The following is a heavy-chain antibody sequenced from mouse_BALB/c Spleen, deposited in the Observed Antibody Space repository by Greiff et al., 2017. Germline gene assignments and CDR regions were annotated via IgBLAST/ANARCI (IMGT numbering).Heavy chain of an antibody. D-gene: IGHD1-1*02. CDR3: ARGGVAKGYYAMDY. V-gene: IGHV5-12-2*01. J-gene: IGHJ4*01. CDR1: GFTFSSYT. CDR2: ISNGGGST. Sequence: EVQVVESGGGLVQPGGSLKLSCAASGFTFSSYTMSWVRQTPEKRLEWVAYISNGGGSTYYPDTVKGRFTISRDNAKNTLYLQMSSLKSEDTAMYYCARGGVAKGYYAMDYWGQGTSVTVSS.